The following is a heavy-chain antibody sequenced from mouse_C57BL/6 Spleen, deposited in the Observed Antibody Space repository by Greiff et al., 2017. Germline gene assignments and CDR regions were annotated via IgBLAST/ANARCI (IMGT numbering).Heavy chain of an antibody. CDR3: ARRGSGSGPWVAC. Sequence: VQLQQPGAELVMPGASVKLSCKASGYTFTSYWMHWVKQRPGQGLEWIGEIDPSDSYTNYNQKFKGKSTLTVDKSSSTAYMQLSSLTSEDSAVYYCARRGSGSGPWVACGGQGTLVTFSA. CDR1: GYTFTSYW. D-gene: IGHD1-3*01. CDR2: IDPSDSYT. V-gene: IGHV1-69*01. J-gene: IGHJ3*01.